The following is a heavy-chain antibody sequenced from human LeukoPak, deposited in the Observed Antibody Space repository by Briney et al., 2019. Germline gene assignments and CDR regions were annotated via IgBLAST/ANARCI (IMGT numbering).Heavy chain of an antibody. D-gene: IGHD3-10*01. Sequence: GGSLRLSCAASGFTLSDYSMNWVRRAPGKGLEWVSSISRSSSYIYYADSVKGRLTISRDNAKNSLYLQMNSLRAEDTAVYYCARDGDYYGSGSYYTHWGQGTLVTVSS. CDR1: GFTLSDYS. J-gene: IGHJ4*02. CDR2: ISRSSSYI. CDR3: ARDGDYYGSGSYYTH. V-gene: IGHV3-21*01.